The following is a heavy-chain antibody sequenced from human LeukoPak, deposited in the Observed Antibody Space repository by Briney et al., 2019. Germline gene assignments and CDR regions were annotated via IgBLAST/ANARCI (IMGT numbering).Heavy chain of an antibody. CDR3: ARDRAWNYFDY. J-gene: IGHJ4*02. D-gene: IGHD3-3*01. CDR1: GFTFSRHG. V-gene: IGHV3-30*03. CDR2: ISNEGSRK. Sequence: GRSLRLSCAPSGFTFSRHGMHWVRQAPGKGREWVAIISNEGSRKYYAHSVEGRFTISRDNSKNTLYLQMERLRADDTAVYYCARDRAWNYFDYWGQGTLVTVSS.